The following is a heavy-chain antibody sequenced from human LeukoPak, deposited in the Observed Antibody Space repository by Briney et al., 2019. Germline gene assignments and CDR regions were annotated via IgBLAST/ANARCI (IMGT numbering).Heavy chain of an antibody. CDR2: INPSGGST. V-gene: IGHV1-46*01. J-gene: IGHJ5*02. Sequence: ASVKVSCKASGYIFTDYYMHWVRQAPGQGLEWMGIINPSGGSTSYAQKFQGRDTITRDTSASTAYMELSSLRSEDTAVYYCARVLANVLAGGWFDPWGQGTLVTVSS. CDR1: GYIFTDYY. D-gene: IGHD6-19*01. CDR3: ARVLANVLAGGWFDP.